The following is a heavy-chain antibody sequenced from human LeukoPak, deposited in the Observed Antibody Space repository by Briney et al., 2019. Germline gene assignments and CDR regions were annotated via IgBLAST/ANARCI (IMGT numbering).Heavy chain of an antibody. D-gene: IGHD5-18*01. V-gene: IGHV1-18*01. Sequence: GASVKVSCKASGYTFTSYGISWVRQAPGQGLEWMGWISAYNGNTNYAQKLQGRVTMTTDTSTSTAYMELRSLRSDDTAVYYCARVQSYGPYYYYYVDVWGKGTTVTVSS. CDR1: GYTFTSYG. CDR3: ARVQSYGPYYYYYVDV. CDR2: ISAYNGNT. J-gene: IGHJ6*03.